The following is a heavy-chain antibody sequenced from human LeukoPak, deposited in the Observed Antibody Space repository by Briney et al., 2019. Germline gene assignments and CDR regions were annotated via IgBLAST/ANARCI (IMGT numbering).Heavy chain of an antibody. J-gene: IGHJ5*02. V-gene: IGHV4-38-2*02. D-gene: IGHD5-18*01. Sequence: PSETLSLTCTVSGYSISSGYYWGWIRQPLGKGLEWIGSIYHSGSTYYNPSLKSRVTISVDTSKNQFSLKLSSVTAADTAVYYCARDAQWGGYSYGQVFDPWGQGTLVTVSS. CDR3: ARDAQWGGYSYGQVFDP. CDR2: IYHSGST. CDR1: GYSISSGYY.